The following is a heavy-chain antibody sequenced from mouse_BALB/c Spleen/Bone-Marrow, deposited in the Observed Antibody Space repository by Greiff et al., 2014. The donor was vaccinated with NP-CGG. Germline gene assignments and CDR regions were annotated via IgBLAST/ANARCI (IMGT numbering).Heavy chain of an antibody. D-gene: IGHD1-1*01. CDR2: IHYSGST. CDR3: ARIYYGSSYDY. J-gene: IGHJ2*01. CDR1: GYSITSGYS. Sequence: EVKLVESGPDLVKPSQSLSLTCTVPGYSITSGYSWHWIRQFPGNKLEWMGYIHYSGSTNYNPSLKSRISITRDTSKNQFFLQXXXXXTEXTATYYCARIYYGSSYDYWGQGTPLTVSS. V-gene: IGHV3-1*02.